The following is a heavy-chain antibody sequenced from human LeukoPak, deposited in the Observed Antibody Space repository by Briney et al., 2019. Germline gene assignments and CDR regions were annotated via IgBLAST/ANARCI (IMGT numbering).Heavy chain of an antibody. D-gene: IGHD1-1*01. CDR3: ARISNGIPDY. V-gene: IGHV3-48*01. Sequence: PGGSLRLSCAASGFTFSSYSMNWVRQASGKGLEWVSYISISSTTIYYADSVKGRFTISRDNAKNSLYLQMNSLRAEDTAVYYCARISNGIPDYWGQGTLVTVSS. CDR2: ISISSTTI. CDR1: GFTFSSYS. J-gene: IGHJ4*02.